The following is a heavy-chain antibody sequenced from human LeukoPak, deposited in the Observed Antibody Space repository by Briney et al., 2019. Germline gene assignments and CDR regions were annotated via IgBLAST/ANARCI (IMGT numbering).Heavy chain of an antibody. V-gene: IGHV3-49*02. CDR3: TRSESGTYKGGFDF. D-gene: IGHD1-26*01. J-gene: IGHJ4*02. Sequence: SKTYGGTGEYAASVKGRFTISRDDSKSIAHLQMNSLKTEDTAVYYCTRSESGTYKGGFDFWGQGTLVTVSS. CDR2: SKTYGGTG.